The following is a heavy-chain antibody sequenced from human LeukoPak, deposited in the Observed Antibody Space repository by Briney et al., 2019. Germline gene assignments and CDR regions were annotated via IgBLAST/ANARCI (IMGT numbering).Heavy chain of an antibody. D-gene: IGHD3-9*01. CDR1: GYTFTSYG. CDR2: ISAYNGNT. V-gene: IGHV1-18*01. J-gene: IGHJ5*02. Sequence: GASVKVSCKASGYTFTSYGISWVRQAPGQGLEWMGWISAYNGNTNYAQKLQGRVTMTTDTSTSTAYMELRSLRSDDTAVYYCARESLGKGFYDILTGYYPNNWFDPWGQGTLVTVSS. CDR3: ARESLGKGFYDILTGYYPNNWFDP.